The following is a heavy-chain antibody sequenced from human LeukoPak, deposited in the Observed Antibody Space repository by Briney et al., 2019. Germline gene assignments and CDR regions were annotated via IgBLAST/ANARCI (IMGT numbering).Heavy chain of an antibody. CDR1: GGTFSSYA. CDR3: ARANRYDSSGAFDY. J-gene: IGHJ4*02. CDR2: IIPIFGTA. V-gene: IGHV1-69*13. D-gene: IGHD3-22*01. Sequence: SVKVSCKASGGTFSSYAISWVRQAPGQGLEWMGGIIPIFGTANYAQKFQGRVTITADESTSTAYMELSSLRSGDTAVYYCARANRYDSSGAFDYWGQGTLVTVSS.